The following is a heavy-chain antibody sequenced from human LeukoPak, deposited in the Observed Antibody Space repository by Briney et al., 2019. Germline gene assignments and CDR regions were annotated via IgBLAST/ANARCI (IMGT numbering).Heavy chain of an antibody. Sequence: GGSLRLSCAASGFTFSSYSMNWVRQAPGKGLEWVSYISSSSSTIYYADSVKGRFTISRDNAKNSLYLQMNSLRAEDTAVYYCANHPRRGWFDPWGQGTLVTVSS. CDR3: ANHPRRGWFDP. CDR2: ISSSSSTI. J-gene: IGHJ5*02. CDR1: GFTFSSYS. D-gene: IGHD3-10*01. V-gene: IGHV3-48*04.